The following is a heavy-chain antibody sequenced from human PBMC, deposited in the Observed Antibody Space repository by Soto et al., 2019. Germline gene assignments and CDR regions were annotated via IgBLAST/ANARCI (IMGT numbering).Heavy chain of an antibody. J-gene: IGHJ4*02. CDR2: TYYRSKWYN. CDR3: ARGGAAAGRGYFDY. CDR1: GDSVSSNSAA. Sequence: KQSQTLSLTCAISGDSVSSNSAAWNWIRQSPSRGLEWLGRTYYRSKWYNDYAVSVKSRITINPDTSKNQFSLQLNSVTPEETAVYYCARGGAAAGRGYFDYWGQGTLVTVSS. D-gene: IGHD6-13*01. V-gene: IGHV6-1*01.